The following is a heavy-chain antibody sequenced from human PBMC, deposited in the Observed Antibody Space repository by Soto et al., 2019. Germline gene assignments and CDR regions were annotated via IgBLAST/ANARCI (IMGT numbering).Heavy chain of an antibody. CDR2: IYSGGYT. CDR3: AALPGGGGY. J-gene: IGHJ4*02. V-gene: IGHV3-53*01. Sequence: EVQLVESGGGLIQPGGSLRLSCAVSGFTVSNNYMSWVRHAPGKGLEGVSVIYSGGYTAYGDSVKGRFTISRDNSKNTLLPQNHSPTACDWAGFYCAALPGGGGYWGQGTLVTVSS. D-gene: IGHD3-10*01. CDR1: GFTVSNNY.